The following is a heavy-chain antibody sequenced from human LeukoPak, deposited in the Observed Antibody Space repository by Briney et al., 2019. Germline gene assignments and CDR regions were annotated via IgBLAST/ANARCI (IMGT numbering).Heavy chain of an antibody. CDR3: VRRNLFDY. CDR2: ISQDGTKQ. CDR1: GFTFRSYW. J-gene: IGHJ4*02. V-gene: IGHV3-7*03. Sequence: GGSLRLSCAVSGFTFRSYWMSWLRQAPGKGLECVASISQDGTKQCYVDSVRGRFTISRDDAKNSVYLQMNNLRVQDTAVYYCVRRNLFDYWGQGTLVTVSS.